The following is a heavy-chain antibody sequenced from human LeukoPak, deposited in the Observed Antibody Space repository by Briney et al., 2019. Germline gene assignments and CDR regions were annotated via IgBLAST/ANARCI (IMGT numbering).Heavy chain of an antibody. CDR3: SKDFTVTTVGYFHY. J-gene: IGHJ1*01. Sequence: GGSLRLSCAASGFTFSTYAMSWVRQAPGKGLEWVSSIRSGGNTYYADSVKGWFTISRDNSKNTLFLQLNSLRAEDTAVYFCSKDFTVTTVGYFHYWGQGTLVTVSS. CDR1: GFTFSTYA. V-gene: IGHV3-23*01. CDR2: IRSGGNT. D-gene: IGHD4-17*01.